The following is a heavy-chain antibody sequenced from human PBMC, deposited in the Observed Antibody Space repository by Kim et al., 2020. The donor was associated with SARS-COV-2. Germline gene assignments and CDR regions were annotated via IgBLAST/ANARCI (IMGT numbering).Heavy chain of an antibody. CDR3: ARGVDLIAAATNPTGMDV. Sequence: SETLSLTCTVSGGSISSSSYYWGWIRQPPGKGLEWIGSIYYSGSTYYNPSLKSRVTISVDTSKNQFSLKLSSVTAADTAVYYCARGVDLIAAATNPTGMDVWGQGTTVTVSS. CDR1: GGSISSSSYY. D-gene: IGHD6-13*01. V-gene: IGHV4-39*01. CDR2: IYYSGST. J-gene: IGHJ6*02.